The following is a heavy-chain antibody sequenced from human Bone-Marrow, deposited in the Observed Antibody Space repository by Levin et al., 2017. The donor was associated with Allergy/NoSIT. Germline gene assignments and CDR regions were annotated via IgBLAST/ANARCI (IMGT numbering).Heavy chain of an antibody. J-gene: IGHJ4*02. Sequence: ASVKVSCKVSGYTLTELSMHWVRQAPGKGLEWMGGFDPEDGETIYAQKFQGRVTMTEDTSTDTAYMELSSLRSEDTAVYYCATRYSSGWNFDYWGQGTLVTVSS. CDR1: GYTLTELS. V-gene: IGHV1-24*01. D-gene: IGHD6-19*01. CDR3: ATRYSSGWNFDY. CDR2: FDPEDGET.